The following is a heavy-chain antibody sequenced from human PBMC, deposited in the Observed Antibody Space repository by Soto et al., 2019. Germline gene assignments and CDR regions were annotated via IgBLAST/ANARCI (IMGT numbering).Heavy chain of an antibody. J-gene: IGHJ4*02. CDR1: GGTFNTYT. CDR2: FIPILDMA. Sequence: QVQVVQSGAEVKKPESSVKVSCKPSGGTFNTYTVNWVRLAPGHGLEWMGRFIPILDMANYAQKFQDRVTITAERSTFIACMELNSLTSDDTAVYYCAITYCRDNSCPRDFDFWGPGTRVTVSS. V-gene: IGHV1-69*02. CDR3: AITYCRDNSCPRDFDF. D-gene: IGHD2-21*01.